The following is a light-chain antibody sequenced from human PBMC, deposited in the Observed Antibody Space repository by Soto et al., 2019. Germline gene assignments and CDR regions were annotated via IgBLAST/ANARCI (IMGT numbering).Light chain of an antibody. V-gene: IGLV1-40*01. CDR1: SSNIGAGFD. Sequence: QSVLTQPPSVSGAPGQRVTIPCTGTSSNIGAGFDVHWYQHLPGTAPKLLIYGNNHRPSGVPDRFSGSKSGTSASRAITGLQAEDEADYSCQSFDTSLGRSVFGGGTKLTVL. J-gene: IGLJ2*01. CDR2: GNN. CDR3: QSFDTSLGRSV.